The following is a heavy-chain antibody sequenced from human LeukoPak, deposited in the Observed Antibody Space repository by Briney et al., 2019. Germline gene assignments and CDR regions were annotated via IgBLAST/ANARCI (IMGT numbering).Heavy chain of an antibody. CDR2: IRGSGAGT. CDR3: GRDPNGDYIGAFEFQR. Sequence: PGGSLRLSCAASGFTFSSYAMVWVRQAPGKGLEWVSAIRGSGAGTHYADSVKGRFTISRDNSRNILYLQMNNLRGEDTALYYCGRDPNGDYIGAFEFQRWGQGTLVSVSS. V-gene: IGHV3-23*01. CDR1: GFTFSSYA. J-gene: IGHJ1*01. D-gene: IGHD4-17*01.